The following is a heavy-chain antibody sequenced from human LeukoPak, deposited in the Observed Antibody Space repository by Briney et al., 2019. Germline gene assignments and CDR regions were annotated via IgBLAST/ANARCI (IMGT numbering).Heavy chain of an antibody. CDR2: ISYDASHK. D-gene: IGHD4-23*01. CDR1: GFTFSSFA. V-gene: IGHV3-30*04. Sequence: PGGSLRLSCAASGFTFSSFAMHWVRQAPGKGLEWVAVISYDASHKFYADSVQGRFTISRDNSKNTLSLQMDTLRREDTAVYYCARARSVGPPTGLDQWGQGTPVTVSS. J-gene: IGHJ4*02. CDR3: ARARSVGPPTGLDQ.